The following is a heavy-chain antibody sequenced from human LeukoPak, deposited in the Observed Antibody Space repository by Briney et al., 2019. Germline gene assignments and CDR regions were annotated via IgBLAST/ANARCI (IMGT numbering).Heavy chain of an antibody. J-gene: IGHJ4*02. Sequence: ASVKVSCKASGGTFSSYAISWVRQAPGQGLEWMGRIIPIFGIANYAQKFQGRVTITADKSTSTAYMELSSLRSEDTAVYYCARVGPLTREYNWNTEKFDYWGQGTLATVSS. CDR3: ARVGPLTREYNWNTEKFDY. CDR1: GGTFSSYA. V-gene: IGHV1-69*04. CDR2: IIPIFGIA. D-gene: IGHD1/OR15-1a*01.